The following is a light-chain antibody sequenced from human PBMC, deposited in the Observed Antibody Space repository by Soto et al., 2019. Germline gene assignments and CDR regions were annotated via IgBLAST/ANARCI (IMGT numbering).Light chain of an antibody. CDR2: AAS. J-gene: IGKJ1*01. CDR1: QSVADNY. CDR3: KQYGHSHRT. V-gene: IGKV3-20*01. Sequence: EIVLTQSPGTLSLSPGERATLSCRASQSVADNYLAWYQQKPGQAPRLLIYAASRRATGIPDTFSGSGSGTEFTVTRTRLETEDFALDYCKQYGHSHRTLGQGTRVENK.